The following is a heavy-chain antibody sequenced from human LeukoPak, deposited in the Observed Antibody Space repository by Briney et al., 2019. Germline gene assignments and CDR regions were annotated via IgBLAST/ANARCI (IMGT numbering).Heavy chain of an antibody. V-gene: IGHV3-21*01. J-gene: IGHJ5*02. D-gene: IGHD2-2*01. CDR2: ISSSSSYI. CDR3: ARGGRYCSSTSCPRAGWFDP. CDR1: GFTFSSYS. Sequence: GGSLRLSCAASGFTFSSYSMNWVRQAPGKGLEWVSPISSSSSYIYYADSVKGRFTISRDNAKNTLYLQMNSLRAEDTAVYYCARGGRYCSSTSCPRAGWFDPWGREPWSPSPQ.